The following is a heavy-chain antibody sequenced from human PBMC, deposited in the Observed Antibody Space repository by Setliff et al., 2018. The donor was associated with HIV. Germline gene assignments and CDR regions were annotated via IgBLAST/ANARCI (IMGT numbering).Heavy chain of an antibody. J-gene: IGHJ5*02. CDR1: GGSISSGSYY. V-gene: IGHV4-61*09. D-gene: IGHD3-22*01. CDR3: ASRVYYYDSNNFLREEGFDP. CDR2: IYTSGST. Sequence: SETLSLTCTVSGGSISSGSYYWSWIRQPAGKGLEWIGHIYTSGSTNYNPSLKSRVTISADTSKNQFSLNLTSVTAADTAVYYCASRVYYYDSNNFLREEGFDPWGQGTLVTVSS.